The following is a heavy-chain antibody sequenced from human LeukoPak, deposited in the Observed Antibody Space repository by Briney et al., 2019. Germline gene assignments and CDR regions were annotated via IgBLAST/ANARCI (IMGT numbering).Heavy chain of an antibody. Sequence: SETLSLTCTVSGGSISSYYWSWIRQPAGKGLVWIGRIYISGSTNYNPSLKSRVTMSVDTSKNQFSLKLSSVTAADTAVYYCARDRGTWNDDGFDYWGQGTLVTVSS. V-gene: IGHV4-4*07. CDR3: ARDRGTWNDDGFDY. CDR2: IYISGST. D-gene: IGHD1-1*01. CDR1: GGSISSYY. J-gene: IGHJ4*02.